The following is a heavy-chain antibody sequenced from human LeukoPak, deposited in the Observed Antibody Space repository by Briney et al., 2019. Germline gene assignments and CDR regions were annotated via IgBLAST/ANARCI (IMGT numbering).Heavy chain of an antibody. J-gene: IGHJ4*02. V-gene: IGHV4-34*01. CDR1: SGSFSGYY. CDR2: INHSGST. CDR3: ARGRVVGSGSYY. D-gene: IGHD3-10*01. Sequence: SETLSLTCAVYSGSFSGYYWSWIRQTPGEGLEWIGEINHSGSTNYNPSLKSRVTISVDTSKNQFSLKLSSVTAADTAIYYCARGRVVGSGSYYWGQGTLVTVSS.